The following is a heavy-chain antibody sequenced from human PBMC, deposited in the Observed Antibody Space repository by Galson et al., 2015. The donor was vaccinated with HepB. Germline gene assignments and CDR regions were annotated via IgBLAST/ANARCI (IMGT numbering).Heavy chain of an antibody. CDR3: ARDADDRYNWNYVDS. V-gene: IGHV3-30*03. J-gene: IGHJ4*02. CDR1: GFTFSDYG. D-gene: IGHD1-7*01. Sequence: SLRLSCAASGFTFSDYGMHWVRQAPGKGLEWVAVISYDGDNKYYADSVKGRFTISRDNSWNTLYLQMSSLGPEDTAVYYCARDADDRYNWNYVDSWGQGTLVTVSS. CDR2: ISYDGDNK.